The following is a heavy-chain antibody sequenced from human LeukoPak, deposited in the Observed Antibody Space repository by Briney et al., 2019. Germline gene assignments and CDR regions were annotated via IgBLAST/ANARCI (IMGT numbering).Heavy chain of an antibody. CDR1: GFTFSSYC. Sequence: PGRSLRLSCAASGFTFSSYCMHWVRQAPGKGLEWVAVISYDGSNKYYADSVKGRFTISRDNSKNTLYLQMNSLRAEDTAVYYCAKGGYCSGGSCYPLDYWGQGTLVTVSS. D-gene: IGHD2-15*01. V-gene: IGHV3-30*18. J-gene: IGHJ4*02. CDR2: ISYDGSNK. CDR3: AKGGYCSGGSCYPLDY.